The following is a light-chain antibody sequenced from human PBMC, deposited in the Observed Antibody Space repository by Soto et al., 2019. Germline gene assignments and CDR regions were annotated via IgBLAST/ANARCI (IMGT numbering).Light chain of an antibody. J-gene: IGKJ4*01. Sequence: EIVLTQSPGTQSLSPGDRATLSCRASQSVNSNYFAWYQQKPGQAPSLLIYGASTRATGIPDRFSGSGSGTDFTLTISRLEPEDFAVYYCQQYGSSPLTFGGGTNVEIK. CDR3: QQYGSSPLT. V-gene: IGKV3-20*01. CDR2: GAS. CDR1: QSVNSNY.